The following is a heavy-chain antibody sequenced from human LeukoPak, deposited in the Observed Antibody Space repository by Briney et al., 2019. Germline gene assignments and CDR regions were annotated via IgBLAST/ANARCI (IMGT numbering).Heavy chain of an antibody. J-gene: IGHJ3*02. CDR1: GYTFTGYY. CDR3: ARDITYGDYADAFDI. CDR2: INPNSGGT. D-gene: IGHD4-17*01. V-gene: IGHV1-2*06. Sequence: ARVKVSCKASGYTFTGYYMHWVRQAPGQGLEWMGRINPNSGGTNYAQKFQGRVTMTRDTSISTAYMELSRLRSDDTAVYYCARDITYGDYADAFDIWGQGTMVTVSS.